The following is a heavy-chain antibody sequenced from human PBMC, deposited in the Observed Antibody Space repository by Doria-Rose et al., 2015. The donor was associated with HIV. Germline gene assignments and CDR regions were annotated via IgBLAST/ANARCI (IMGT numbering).Heavy chain of an antibody. Sequence: GKGLEWVSTIAFDGSENHYIDSVKGRFTVSRDNSRNTLYLQMNSLRPEDTAVYYCARDSDSSGWNVPYDYWGQGTLVTVSS. J-gene: IGHJ4*02. CDR2: IAFDGSEN. V-gene: IGHV3-30-3*01. D-gene: IGHD6-19*01. CDR3: ARDSDSSGWNVPYDY.